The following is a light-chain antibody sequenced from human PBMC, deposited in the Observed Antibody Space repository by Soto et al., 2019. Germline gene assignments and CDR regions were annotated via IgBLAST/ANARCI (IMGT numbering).Light chain of an antibody. CDR1: QSIRSN. CDR2: SAS. J-gene: IGKJ4*01. CDR3: QHYFDRPLT. V-gene: IGKV3-15*01. Sequence: ETILTQSPAILSVSPGERATLSCRASQSIRSNLAWYQQIPGQAPRLLVYSASTRATGIPARFSGSGSGTDLTLTITSLQSEDFAVYYCQHYFDRPLTFGGGTKVDI.